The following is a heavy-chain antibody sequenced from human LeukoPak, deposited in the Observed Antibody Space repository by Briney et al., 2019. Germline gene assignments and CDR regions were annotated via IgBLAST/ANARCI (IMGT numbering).Heavy chain of an antibody. V-gene: IGHV5-51*01. D-gene: IGHD3-10*01. CDR2: IYPGDSDT. J-gene: IGHJ4*02. CDR1: GYSFTSYW. Sequence: GESLKISCKGSGYSFTSYWIGWVRQMPGKGREWMGIIYPGDSDTRYSPSFQGQVTISADKSISTAYLQWSSLKASDTAMYYCAGLLRYYYGSGSAHDYWGQGTLVTVSS. CDR3: AGLLRYYYGSGSAHDY.